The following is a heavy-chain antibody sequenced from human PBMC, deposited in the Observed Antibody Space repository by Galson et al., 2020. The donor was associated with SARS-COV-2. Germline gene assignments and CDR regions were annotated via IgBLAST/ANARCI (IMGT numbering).Heavy chain of an antibody. CDR2: IYHSGST. Sequence: SETLSLTCTVSGYSISSGYYWGWIRQPPGKGLEWIGSIYHSGSTYYNPSLKSRVTISVDTSKNQFSLKLSSVTAADTAVYYCARVLYIAVAGLPEDNWFDPWGQGTLVTVSS. V-gene: IGHV4-38-2*02. CDR1: GYSISSGYY. J-gene: IGHJ5*02. D-gene: IGHD6-19*01. CDR3: ARVLYIAVAGLPEDNWFDP.